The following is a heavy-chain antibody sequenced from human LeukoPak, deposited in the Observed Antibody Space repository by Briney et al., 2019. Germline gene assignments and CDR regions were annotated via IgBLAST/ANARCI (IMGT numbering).Heavy chain of an antibody. CDR1: GGSISSYY. J-gene: IGHJ4*02. Sequence: SETLSLTCTVSGGSISSYYWSWIRQPPGKGLEWIGYIYYSGSTNYNPSLKSRVTISVDTSKNQFSLKLSSVIAADTAVYYCARRRGYSGYGNYYFDYWGQGTLVTVSS. D-gene: IGHD5-12*01. V-gene: IGHV4-59*12. CDR3: ARRRGYSGYGNYYFDY. CDR2: IYYSGST.